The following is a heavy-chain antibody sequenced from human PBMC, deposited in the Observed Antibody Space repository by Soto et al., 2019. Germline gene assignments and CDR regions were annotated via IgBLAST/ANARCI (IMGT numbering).Heavy chain of an antibody. V-gene: IGHV3-23*01. CDR2: IGGSGSSS. CDR3: TRHLISAAAAFDF. CDR1: GFTFKNYA. Sequence: VQLLESGGDLLQPGGSLRLSCVASGFTFKNYAMAWVRQAPGRGLEWVSGIGGSGSSSFYADSVQGRCAISRDNSKKTLYLHLNSLRDEDTAIYYCTRHLISAAAAFDFWGQGTLVTVSS. J-gene: IGHJ4*02. D-gene: IGHD6-13*01.